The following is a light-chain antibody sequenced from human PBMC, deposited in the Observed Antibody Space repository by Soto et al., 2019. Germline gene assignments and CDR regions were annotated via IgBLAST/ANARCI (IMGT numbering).Light chain of an antibody. CDR1: QSISSY. J-gene: IGKJ1*01. V-gene: IGKV1-39*01. Sequence: DIQMTPSPSSLSASVVDRVTITCRASQSISSYLNWYQQKPGKAPKLLIYAASSLQSGVPSRFSGSGSGTDFTLTISSLQPEDFATYYCQQSYSTPTFGQGTKVDI. CDR2: AAS. CDR3: QQSYSTPT.